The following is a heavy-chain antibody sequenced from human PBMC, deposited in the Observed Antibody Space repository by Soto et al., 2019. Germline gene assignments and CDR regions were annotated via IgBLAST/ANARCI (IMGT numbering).Heavy chain of an antibody. Sequence: SETLSLTCTVSGGSISSSSYYWGWIRQPPGKGLEWIGSIYYSGSTYYNPSLKSRVTISVDTSKNQFSLKLSSVTAADTAVYYCATRPSYSNGGLYYFDYWGQGTLVNVSS. CDR3: ATRPSYSNGGLYYFDY. CDR2: IYYSGST. D-gene: IGHD4-4*01. CDR1: GGSISSSSYY. J-gene: IGHJ4*02. V-gene: IGHV4-39*01.